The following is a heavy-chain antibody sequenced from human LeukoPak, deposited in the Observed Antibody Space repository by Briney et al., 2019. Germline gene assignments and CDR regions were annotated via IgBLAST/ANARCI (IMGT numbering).Heavy chain of an antibody. CDR3: ARSSSWTWTLYYFDY. V-gene: IGHV1-18*01. Sequence: ASVKVSCKASGYTFTSYGISWVRQAPGQGLEWMGWISAYNGNTNYAQKLQGRVTMTTDTSTSTAYMELRSLRSDDTAVYYCARSSSWTWTLYYFDYWGQGALVTVSS. CDR2: ISAYNGNT. D-gene: IGHD2-2*01. CDR1: GYTFTSYG. J-gene: IGHJ4*02.